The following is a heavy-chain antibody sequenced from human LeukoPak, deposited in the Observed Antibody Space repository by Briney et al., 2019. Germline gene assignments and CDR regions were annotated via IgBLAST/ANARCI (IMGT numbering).Heavy chain of an antibody. CDR3: AGSYNYYDSSGYSY. D-gene: IGHD3-22*01. V-gene: IGHV4-4*07. J-gene: IGHJ4*02. Sequence: SETLSLTCTVSGGSICIYFWSWIRQPAGKGLEWIGPIYTSGSTHYKPSLKSRVTMSVDTSKNQFSLKLSSVTAADTAVYYCAGSYNYYDSSGYSYWGQGTLVTVSS. CDR1: GGSICIYF. CDR2: IYTSGST.